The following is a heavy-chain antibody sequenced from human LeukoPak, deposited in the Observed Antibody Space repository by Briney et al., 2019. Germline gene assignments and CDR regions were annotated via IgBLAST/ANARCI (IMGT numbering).Heavy chain of an antibody. CDR2: INHSGST. J-gene: IGHJ5*02. V-gene: IGHV4-34*01. CDR3: ARGTRRNNWFDP. D-gene: IGHD1-14*01. CDR1: GGSFSGYY. Sequence: PSETLSLTCAVYGGSFSGYYWSWIRQPPGKGLEWMGEINHSGSTNYNPSLKSRVTISVDTSKNQFSLKLSSVTAADTAVYYCARGTRRNNWFDPWGQGTLVTASS.